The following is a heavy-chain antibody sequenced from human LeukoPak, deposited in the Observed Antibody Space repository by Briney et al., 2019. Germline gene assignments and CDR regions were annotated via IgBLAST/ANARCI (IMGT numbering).Heavy chain of an antibody. Sequence: GGSLRLSCAASGFTFSSYWMSWVRQAPGKGLEWVANIKQDGSEKYYVDSVKGRFTISRDNAKNSLYLQMNSLRAEDTAVYYCTRDPYYDSSGYLSDYFDYWGQGTLVTVSS. CDR3: TRDPYYDSSGYLSDYFDY. D-gene: IGHD3-22*01. CDR1: GFTFSSYW. CDR2: IKQDGSEK. J-gene: IGHJ4*02. V-gene: IGHV3-7*01.